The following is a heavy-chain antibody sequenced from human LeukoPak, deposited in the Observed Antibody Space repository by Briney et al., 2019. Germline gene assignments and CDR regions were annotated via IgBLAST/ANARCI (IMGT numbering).Heavy chain of an antibody. CDR2: ISSSGSTI. J-gene: IGHJ4*02. CDR1: GFTFSSYE. CDR3: ARDLSWGRPTY. Sequence: PGGSLRLSCAASGFTFSSYEMNWVRQAPGKGLEWVSYISSSGSTIYYADSVKGRFTISRDNAKNSLYLQMNSLRAEDTAVYYCARDLSWGRPTYWGQGTLVTVSS. D-gene: IGHD3-16*01. V-gene: IGHV3-48*03.